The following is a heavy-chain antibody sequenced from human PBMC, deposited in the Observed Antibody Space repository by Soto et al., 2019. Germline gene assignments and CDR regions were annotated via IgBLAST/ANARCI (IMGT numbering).Heavy chain of an antibody. J-gene: IGHJ5*02. D-gene: IGHD2-8*01. V-gene: IGHV1-3*01. CDR2: INAGNGNT. Sequence: ASVKVSCKASGYTFTSYAMHWVRQAPGQRLEWMGWINAGNGNTKYSQKFQGRVTITRDTSASTAYMELSSLRSEDTAVYYCAATPSRILMVYAVEFDPWGQGTLVTVSS. CDR1: GYTFTSYA. CDR3: AATPSRILMVYAVEFDP.